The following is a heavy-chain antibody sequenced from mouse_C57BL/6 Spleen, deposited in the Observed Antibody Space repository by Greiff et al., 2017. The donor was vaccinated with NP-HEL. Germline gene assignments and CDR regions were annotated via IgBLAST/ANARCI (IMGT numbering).Heavy chain of an antibody. Sequence: VQLQQSGAELAKPGASVKLSCKASGYTFTSYWMHWVKQRPGKGLEWIGYINPSSGYTKYNQKFKDKATLTADKSSSTAYMQLSSLTYEDSAVYSCDRSYYDGYYTFAYWGQGTLVTVSA. V-gene: IGHV1-7*01. CDR1: GYTFTSYW. D-gene: IGHD2-3*01. CDR2: INPSSGYT. J-gene: IGHJ3*01. CDR3: DRSYYDGYYTFAY.